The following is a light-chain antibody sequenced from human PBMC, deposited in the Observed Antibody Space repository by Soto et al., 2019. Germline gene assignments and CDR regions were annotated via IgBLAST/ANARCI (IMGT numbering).Light chain of an antibody. CDR2: GNS. CDR3: QSYDSGLRV. V-gene: IGLV1-40*01. J-gene: IGLJ2*01. CDR1: MSNIGAGYD. Sequence: QSVLTQPPSVSGAPGQRVTISCTGSMSNIGAGYDVHWYQQLPGTAPKLLIYGNSNRPSGVPDRFSGSKSGTSASLAITGLQADDEADYYCQSYDSGLRVFGGGTKLPVL.